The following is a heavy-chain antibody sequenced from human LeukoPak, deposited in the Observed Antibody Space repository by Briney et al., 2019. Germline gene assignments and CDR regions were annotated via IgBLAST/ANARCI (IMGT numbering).Heavy chain of an antibody. J-gene: IGHJ4*02. CDR1: GFTFSSYG. V-gene: IGHV3-30*18. CDR2: ISYDGSNK. D-gene: IGHD6-13*01. CDR3: ANLANRAAADY. Sequence: GGSLRLSCAASGFTFSSYGMHWVRQAPGKGLEWVAVISYDGSNKYYADSVKGRFTISRDNSKNTLYLQMNSLRAEDTAVYYCANLANRAAADYWGQGTLVTVSS.